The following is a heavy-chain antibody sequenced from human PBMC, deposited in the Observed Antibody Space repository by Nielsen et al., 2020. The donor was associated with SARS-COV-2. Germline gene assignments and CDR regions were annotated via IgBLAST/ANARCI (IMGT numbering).Heavy chain of an antibody. CDR2: ISSSGNDI. CDR1: GFTSSSYT. D-gene: IGHD1-26*01. CDR3: VRDTGAWDFDY. V-gene: IGHV3-21*01. J-gene: IGHJ4*02. Sequence: GESLKISCAASGFTSSSYTMNWVRQAPGKGLEWVSSISSSGNDIYYAESVRGRFTISRDNAKNSLYLQMNSLRAEDTAVYYCVRDTGAWDFDYWGQGTLITVSS.